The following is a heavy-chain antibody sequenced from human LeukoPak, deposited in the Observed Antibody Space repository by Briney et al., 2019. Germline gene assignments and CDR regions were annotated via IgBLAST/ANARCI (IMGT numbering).Heavy chain of an antibody. V-gene: IGHV4-34*01. Sequence: PSETLSLTCAVYGGSFIGYYWSWIRQPPGKGLEWIGEINHSGSTNYNPSLKSRVTISVDTPKNQFSLKLSSVTAADTAVYYCARVNDLPYYFDYWGQGTLVTVSS. CDR1: GGSFIGYY. D-gene: IGHD3-3*01. CDR3: ARVNDLPYYFDY. J-gene: IGHJ4*02. CDR2: INHSGST.